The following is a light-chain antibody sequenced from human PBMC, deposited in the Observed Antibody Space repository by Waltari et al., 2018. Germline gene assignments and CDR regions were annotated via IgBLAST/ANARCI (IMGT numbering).Light chain of an antibody. V-gene: IGLV1-44*01. CDR1: SSNTGTYN. CDR3: AAWDGSLNGVV. J-gene: IGLJ2*01. CDR2: LNN. Sequence: QSVLTQPPSASGTPGPRVTISCSGSSSNTGTYNVNWYQHLPGAAPKLLICLNNQRPSEVPDRFSASKSGTSASLAISGLQSEDEADYYCAAWDGSLNGVVFGGGTKLTVL.